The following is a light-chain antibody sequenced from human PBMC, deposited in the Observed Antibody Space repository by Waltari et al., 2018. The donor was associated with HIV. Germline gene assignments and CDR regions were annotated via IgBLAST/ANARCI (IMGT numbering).Light chain of an antibody. Sequence: ENVLTQSPASLSLSPAERATLTCRASQGVSSYLAWYRQKPGQPPRLLIYDASNRASGIPARFSGSGSGSDFTLTISSLEPEDFAVYYCQQRSNWPRTFGQGTKVEIK. J-gene: IGKJ1*01. CDR1: QGVSSY. V-gene: IGKV3-11*01. CDR2: DAS. CDR3: QQRSNWPRT.